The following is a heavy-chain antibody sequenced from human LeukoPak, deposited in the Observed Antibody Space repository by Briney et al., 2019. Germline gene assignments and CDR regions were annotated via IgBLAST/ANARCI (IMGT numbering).Heavy chain of an antibody. Sequence: SETLSLTCTVSGDSLSNYYWSWIRQPPGKGLEWIGYIYYSGSTNYNPSLKSRVTISVDTSKNQFSLRLSSVTAADTAVYYCARGKYDSRGFGMDVWGQGTTVTVSS. D-gene: IGHD3-22*01. J-gene: IGHJ6*02. CDR2: IYYSGST. CDR1: GDSLSNYY. V-gene: IGHV4-59*01. CDR3: ARGKYDSRGFGMDV.